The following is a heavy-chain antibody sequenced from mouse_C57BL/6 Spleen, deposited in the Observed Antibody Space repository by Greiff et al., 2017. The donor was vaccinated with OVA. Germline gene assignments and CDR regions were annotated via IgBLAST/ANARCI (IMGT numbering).Heavy chain of an antibody. D-gene: IGHD1-1*01. CDR3: ARSPPTTVVAHWYFDV. CDR1: GFTFSSYA. V-gene: IGHV5-4*03. CDR2: ISDGGSYT. J-gene: IGHJ1*03. Sequence: DVMLVESGGGLVKPGGSLKLSCAASGFTFSSYAMSWVRQTPEKRLEWVATISDGGSYTYYPDNVKGRFTISRDNAKNNLYLQMSHLKSEDTAMYYCARSPPTTVVAHWYFDVWGTGTTVTVSS.